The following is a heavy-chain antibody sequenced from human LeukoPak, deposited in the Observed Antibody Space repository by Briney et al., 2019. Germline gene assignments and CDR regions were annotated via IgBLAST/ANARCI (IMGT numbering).Heavy chain of an antibody. J-gene: IGHJ3*02. D-gene: IGHD2-8*01. CDR2: INSDGNSI. CDR3: ARVRTTLTNGGFDI. Sequence: PGGSLRLSCAASGFIFSNYWMHWLRQARGKGLVWVSRINSDGNSITYADSVQGRFTISRDNAKNTLHLQMNNLRAEDTAVYFCARVRTTLTNGGFDIWGQGTMVTVSS. CDR1: GFIFSNYW. V-gene: IGHV3-74*01.